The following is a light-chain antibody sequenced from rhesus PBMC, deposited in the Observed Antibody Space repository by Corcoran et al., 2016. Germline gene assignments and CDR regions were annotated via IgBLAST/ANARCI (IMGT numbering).Light chain of an antibody. Sequence: EIVMTQSPATLSLSPGERATISCRASQRVSSSVAWYQQKLGQAPRLLNYGASSRATGIPDRFSGRRFGTDFTLTISSLGPEDVAVYYCLQRSNWPLTFGGGTKVEL. J-gene: IGKJ4*01. V-gene: IGKV3-24*01. CDR1: QRVSSS. CDR2: GAS. CDR3: LQRSNWPLT.